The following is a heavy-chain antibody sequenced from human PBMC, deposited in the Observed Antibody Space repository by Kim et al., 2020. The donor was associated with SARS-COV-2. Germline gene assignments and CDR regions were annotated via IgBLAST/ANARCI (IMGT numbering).Heavy chain of an antibody. V-gene: IGHV4-31*03. CDR3: ARGRPHEKTARITLVRGVIRGALDI. CDR1: GGSISSGGYY. Sequence: SETLSLTCTVSGGSISSGGYYWSWIRQHPGKGLEWIGYIYYSGSTYYNPSLKSRVTISVDTSKNQFSLKLSSVTAADTAVYYCARGRPHEKTARITLVRGVIRGALDIWGQGTMVTVSS. D-gene: IGHD3-10*01. J-gene: IGHJ3*02. CDR2: IYYSGST.